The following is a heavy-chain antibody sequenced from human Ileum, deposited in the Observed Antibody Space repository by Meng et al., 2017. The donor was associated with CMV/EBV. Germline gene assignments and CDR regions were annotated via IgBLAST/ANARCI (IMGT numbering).Heavy chain of an antibody. CDR3: ARGPGGFGDFNFDY. D-gene: IGHD3-16*01. V-gene: IGHV4-4*07. J-gene: IGHJ4*02. Sequence: QVQLQEAGPGLVKPSETLSLNCTVSGDSITSFYWSWIRQPAGKALEWIGRIYHGGSTNYNPSLKSRVTLSVDTSKNQFSMRLTSVTAADTAVYYCARGPGGFGDFNFDYWGQGTLVTVSS. CDR1: GDSITSFY. CDR2: IYHGGST.